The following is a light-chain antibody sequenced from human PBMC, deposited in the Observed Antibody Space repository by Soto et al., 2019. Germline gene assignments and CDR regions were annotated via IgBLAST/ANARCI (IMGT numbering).Light chain of an antibody. V-gene: IGKV3-15*01. CDR1: QSVSGY. J-gene: IGKJ1*01. CDR3: LQHYSWPWT. Sequence: ELVMTQSPGTVSVFPGETVTLSCRASQSVSGYLDWFHQKPGQAPRLVLLRIFTRAIGVPARFSVSGSETEVTLAISGLQSEDSGVYYCLQHYSWPWTFGQGTKVEIK. CDR2: RIF.